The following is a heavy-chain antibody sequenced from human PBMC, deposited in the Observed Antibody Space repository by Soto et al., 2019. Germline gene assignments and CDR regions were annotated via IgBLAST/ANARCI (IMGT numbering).Heavy chain of an antibody. CDR2: ISGSGGST. CDR1: GFTFSSYA. CDR3: AKAAGSYPTLYYYGMDV. D-gene: IGHD1-26*01. J-gene: IGHJ6*02. Sequence: GGSLRLSCAASGFTFSSYAMSWVRQAPGKGLEWVSAISGSGGSTYYADSVKDRFTISRDNSKNTLYLQMNSLRAEDTAVYYCAKAAGSYPTLYYYGMDVWGQGTTVTVSS. V-gene: IGHV3-23*01.